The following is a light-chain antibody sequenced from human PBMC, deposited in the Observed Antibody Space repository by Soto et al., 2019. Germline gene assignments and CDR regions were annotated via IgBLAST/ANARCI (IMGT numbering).Light chain of an antibody. CDR1: QSVSRY. Sequence: ETVLTQSPATLSLSPGERATLSCRASQSVSRYLAWYQQKPGQAPRLLIYDASNRATGISARCRGSGSGTDFTLTISRLEPEDFAVYNCQQRGKWPPEVTFGQGTRLEIK. CDR3: QQRGKWPPEVT. J-gene: IGKJ5*01. CDR2: DAS. V-gene: IGKV3-11*01.